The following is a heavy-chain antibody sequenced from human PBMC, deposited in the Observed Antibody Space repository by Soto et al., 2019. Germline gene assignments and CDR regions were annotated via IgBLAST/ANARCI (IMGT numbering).Heavy chain of an antibody. D-gene: IGHD6-6*01. CDR3: ARAYSSSSGRDAFDI. V-gene: IGHV3-48*01. Sequence: GGSLRLSCAASGFTFSSYSMNWVRQAPGKGLEWVSYISSSISTIYYADSVKGRFTISRDNAKNSLYLQMNSLRAEDSAVYYCARAYSSSSGRDAFDIWGQGTMVTVSS. J-gene: IGHJ3*02. CDR2: ISSSISTI. CDR1: GFTFSSYS.